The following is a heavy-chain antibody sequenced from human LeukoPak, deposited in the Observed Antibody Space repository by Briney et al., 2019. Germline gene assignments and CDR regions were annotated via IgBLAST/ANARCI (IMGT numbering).Heavy chain of an antibody. CDR1: GYTFTGYY. CDR3: ARDVSIAAALTYYYYGMDV. CDR2: INPNSGGT. Sequence: ASVKVSCKASGYTFTGYYMHWVRQAPGRGLEWMGWINPNSGGTNYAQKFQGRVTMTRDTSISTAYMELSRLRSDDTAVYYCARDVSIAAALTYYYYGMDVWGQGTTVTVSS. D-gene: IGHD6-6*01. J-gene: IGHJ6*02. V-gene: IGHV1-2*02.